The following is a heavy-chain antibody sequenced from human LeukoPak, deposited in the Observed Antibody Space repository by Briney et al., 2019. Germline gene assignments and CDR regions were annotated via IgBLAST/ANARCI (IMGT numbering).Heavy chain of an antibody. CDR3: AKDACSTTNCYGGFDP. J-gene: IGHJ5*02. CDR2: ISGSNTYI. V-gene: IGHV3-21*04. CDR1: GFTFSIYT. Sequence: GGSLRLSCATSGFTFSIYTVNWVRQAPGKGLEWVSSISGSNTYIYYADSVKGRFTISRDNSQNTLFLQMNSLRAEDTALYYCAKDACSTTNCYGGFDPWGQGTLVTVSS. D-gene: IGHD2-2*01.